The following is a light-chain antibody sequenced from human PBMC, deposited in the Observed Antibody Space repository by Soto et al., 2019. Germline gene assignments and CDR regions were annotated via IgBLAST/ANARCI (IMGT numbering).Light chain of an antibody. Sequence: QSVLTQPPSVSGSPGQSVTISCTGTSNDVGGYNYVSWYQQHPGKAPRLMIYDVTKRPSGVPDRFSGSKSDNTASLTISGLQAEDEADYYCAAWDEALNGHVFGTGPKVTVL. CDR3: AAWDEALNGHV. CDR2: DVT. J-gene: IGLJ1*01. V-gene: IGLV2-11*01. CDR1: SNDVGGYNY.